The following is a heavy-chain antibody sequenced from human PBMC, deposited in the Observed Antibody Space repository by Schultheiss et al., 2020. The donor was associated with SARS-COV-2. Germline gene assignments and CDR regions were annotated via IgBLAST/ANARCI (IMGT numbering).Heavy chain of an antibody. J-gene: IGHJ6*02. CDR3: ARDLAVPDYGMDV. V-gene: IGHV4-59*12. D-gene: IGHD2-15*01. CDR2: IYSSGTT. CDR1: GGSITNNY. Sequence: SETLSLTCTASGGSITNNYWSWIRQPPGKGLEWIGFIYSSGTTKYNPFLKSRITMSVDTSKNQFSLRLSSVTAADTAVYYCARDLAVPDYGMDVWGQGTTVTVSS.